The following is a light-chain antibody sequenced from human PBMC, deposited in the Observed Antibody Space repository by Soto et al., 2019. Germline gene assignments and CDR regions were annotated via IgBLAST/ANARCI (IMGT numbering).Light chain of an antibody. CDR3: TSYTSTSTPYV. CDR2: DVY. CDR1: SSDVGRYTY. Sequence: QSVLTQPASLCGSPGQSITISCAGTSSDVGRYTYVSWYQQHPGKAPKLIIYDVYNRPSGVSTRFSGSKSGNTASLTISGLQAEDEADYYCTSYTSTSTPYVFGGGTKVTVL. V-gene: IGLV2-14*01. J-gene: IGLJ1*01.